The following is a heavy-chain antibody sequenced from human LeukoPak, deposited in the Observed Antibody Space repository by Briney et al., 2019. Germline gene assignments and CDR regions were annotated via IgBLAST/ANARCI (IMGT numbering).Heavy chain of an antibody. J-gene: IGHJ4*02. V-gene: IGHV4-59*01. CDR1: GGSISSYY. Sequence: SETLSLTCTVSGGSISSYYWSWIRQPPGKGLEWIGYIYYSGSTNYNPSLKSRVTISVDTSKNQFSLKLSSVTAADTAVYYCARVGSYDYVWGSHRLDYFDYWGQGTLVTVSS. D-gene: IGHD3-16*02. CDR3: ARVGSYDYVWGSHRLDYFDY. CDR2: IYYSGST.